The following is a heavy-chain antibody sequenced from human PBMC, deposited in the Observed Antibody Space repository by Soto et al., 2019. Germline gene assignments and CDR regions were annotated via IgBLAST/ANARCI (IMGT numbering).Heavy chain of an antibody. CDR3: VRGSSSATTFYFDL. CDR2: IDTDKGYT. V-gene: IGHV1-3*04. Sequence: QVQVVQSGAEVKMPGGSVKVSSKAPGYTFASYAMHWVRQAPGKRLEWVGWIDTDKGYTKYSQMFQCRVTIARDTSASTADMELSSLNSEDTAVYYCVRGSSSATTFYFDLWGRGTLVTVSS. J-gene: IGHJ2*01. D-gene: IGHD2-2*01. CDR1: GYTFASYA.